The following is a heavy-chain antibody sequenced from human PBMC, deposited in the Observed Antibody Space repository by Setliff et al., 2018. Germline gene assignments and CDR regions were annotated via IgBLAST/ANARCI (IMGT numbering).Heavy chain of an antibody. CDR1: GGSISSYY. J-gene: IGHJ4*02. CDR3: ARYDFWTGYYSGEGGNFDS. CDR2: IYTSGST. V-gene: IGHV4-4*08. D-gene: IGHD3-3*01. Sequence: SETLSLTCTVSGGSISSYYWSWIRQPPGKGLEWIGYIYTSGSTNYNTSLSSRVTISLDTSKSQFSLKLSFVTAADTAVYFCARYDFWTGYYSGEGGNFDSWGQGTLVTVSS.